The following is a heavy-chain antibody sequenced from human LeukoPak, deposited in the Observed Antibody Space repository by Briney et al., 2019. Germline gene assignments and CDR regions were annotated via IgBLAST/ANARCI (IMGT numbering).Heavy chain of an antibody. D-gene: IGHD2-15*01. CDR1: GGTFSSYA. J-gene: IGHJ5*02. CDR3: ARACGGGSCRRNWFDP. CDR2: IIPIFGTA. Sequence: ASVKVSCKASGGTFSSYAISWVRQAPGQGLEWMGGIIPIFGTANYAQKFQGRATITADESTSTAYMELSSLRSEDTAVYYCARACGGGSCRRNWFDPWGQGTLVTVSS. V-gene: IGHV1-69*13.